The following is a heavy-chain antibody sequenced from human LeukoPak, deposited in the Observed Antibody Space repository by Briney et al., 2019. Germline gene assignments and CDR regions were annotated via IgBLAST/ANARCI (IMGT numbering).Heavy chain of an antibody. CDR1: GYTFTSYG. Sequence: ASVKVSCKASGYTFTSYGISWVRQAPGQGLEWMGWISAYNGNTNYAQKLQGRATMTTDTSTTTAYMELRSLRSDDTAMYYCARGAAVVDTARDFDYWGQGTLVTVSS. D-gene: IGHD3-22*01. J-gene: IGHJ4*02. CDR2: ISAYNGNT. CDR3: ARGAAVVDTARDFDY. V-gene: IGHV1-18*01.